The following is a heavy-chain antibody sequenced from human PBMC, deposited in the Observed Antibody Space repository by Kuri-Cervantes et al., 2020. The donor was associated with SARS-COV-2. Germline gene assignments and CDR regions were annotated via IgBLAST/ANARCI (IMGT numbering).Heavy chain of an antibody. D-gene: IGHD4-17*01. V-gene: IGHV3-64D*08. Sequence: GESLKTSWSASGFTFSSYAMHWVRQAPGKGREYVSAISSNGGSTYYADPVKGRFTISRDNSKNTLYLQMSSLRAEDTAVYYCVKDVGYGDLAFGYWGQGTLVTVSS. CDR3: VKDVGYGDLAFGY. J-gene: IGHJ4*02. CDR2: ISSNGGST. CDR1: GFTFSSYA.